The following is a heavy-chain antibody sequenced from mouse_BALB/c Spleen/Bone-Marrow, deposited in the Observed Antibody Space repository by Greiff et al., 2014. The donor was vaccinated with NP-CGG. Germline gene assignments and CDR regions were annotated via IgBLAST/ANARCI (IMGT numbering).Heavy chain of an antibody. CDR3: ASSADWYFDV. J-gene: IGHJ1*01. CDR2: ISYSGSI. V-gene: IGHV3-2*02. D-gene: IGHD3-1*01. Sequence: EVQLQQSGPGLVKPSQSLSLTCTVSGYSITSDYVWNWIRQFPGNKLEWMGYISYSGSISYNPSLKSRISITRDTSKNQVFLQLNSVTTEDTAADYCASSADWYFDVWGAGTTVTVSS. CDR1: GYSITSDYV.